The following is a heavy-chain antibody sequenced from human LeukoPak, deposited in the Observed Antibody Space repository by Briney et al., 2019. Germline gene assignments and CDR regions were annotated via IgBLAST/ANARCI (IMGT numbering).Heavy chain of an antibody. CDR2: IYHSGST. D-gene: IGHD6-13*01. V-gene: IGHV4-38-2*02. CDR1: GYSISSGYY. J-gene: IGHJ4*02. Sequence: SETLSLTCTVSGYSISSGYYWGWIRQPPGKGLEWIGSIYHSGSTYYNPSLKSRVTISVDTSKNQFSLKLSSVTAADTAVYYCARGFSSSSWAYWGQGTLVTVSS. CDR3: ARGFSSSSWAY.